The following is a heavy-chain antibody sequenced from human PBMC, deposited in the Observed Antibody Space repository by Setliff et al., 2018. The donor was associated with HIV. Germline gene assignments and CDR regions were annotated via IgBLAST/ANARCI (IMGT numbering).Heavy chain of an antibody. Sequence: SETLSLTCSVSGVTISSHFWTWIRQPAGKGLEWIGRAYTGGSTNYNPSLKSRVSMSVDTSKNQFYLHLSSVTAADTAVYYCARVIMAVAGTPYHFWFDPWGQGTLVTVSS. CDR1: GVTISSHF. CDR3: ARVIMAVAGTPYHFWFDP. J-gene: IGHJ5*02. CDR2: AYTGGST. V-gene: IGHV4-4*07. D-gene: IGHD6-19*01.